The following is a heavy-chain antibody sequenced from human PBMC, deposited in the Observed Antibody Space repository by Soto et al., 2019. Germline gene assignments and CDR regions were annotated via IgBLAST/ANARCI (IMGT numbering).Heavy chain of an antibody. V-gene: IGHV1-2*02. J-gene: IGHJ6*03. CDR3: ARESGGATATLDYYYFYMDV. CDR2: INPNGGAT. D-gene: IGHD5-12*01. CDR1: GDSFNDYY. Sequence: VQLAQSGAEVKKPGASVKVSCKTSGDSFNDYYIHWVRQAPGQGLEWMGWINPNGGATKYAQKFQGRGTVTRDTSIRTVYMERSSLRSDDTAVYYCARESGGATATLDYYYFYMDVWGKGTTVTVSS.